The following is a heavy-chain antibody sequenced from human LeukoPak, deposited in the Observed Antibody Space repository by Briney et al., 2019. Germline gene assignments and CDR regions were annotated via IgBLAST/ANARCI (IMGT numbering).Heavy chain of an antibody. J-gene: IGHJ4*02. CDR2: ISNDERNK. Sequence: GRSLRLSCAASGFMFTDFAMHWVRQAPGKGLQWVAVISNDERNKYYADSVKGRFTISRDNAKNTLYLQMNSLRAEDTAVYYCARGAIVGANFDYWGQGTLVTVSS. V-gene: IGHV3-30*04. D-gene: IGHD1-26*01. CDR3: ARGAIVGANFDY. CDR1: GFMFTDFA.